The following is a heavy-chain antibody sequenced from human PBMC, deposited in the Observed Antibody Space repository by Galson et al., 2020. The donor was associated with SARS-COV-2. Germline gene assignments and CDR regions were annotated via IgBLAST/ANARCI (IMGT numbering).Heavy chain of an antibody. Sequence: GETLKISCAASGFTVSSNFMTWVRQAPGKGLERVSIIYDGGTTHYADSVKGRFTISRDNSKNTVYLQMNSLRAEDTAVYYCARVRQWLAHDAFDIWGQGTLVTVS. CDR2: IYDGGTT. J-gene: IGHJ3*02. CDR3: ARVRQWLAHDAFDI. D-gene: IGHD6-19*01. V-gene: IGHV3-53*01. CDR1: GFTVSSNF.